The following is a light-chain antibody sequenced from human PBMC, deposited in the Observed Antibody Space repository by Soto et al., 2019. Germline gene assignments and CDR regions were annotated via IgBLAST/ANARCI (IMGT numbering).Light chain of an antibody. CDR1: QGISSY. CDR2: AAS. J-gene: IGKJ1*01. CDR3: QQLNSYPPWT. Sequence: DIQLTQSPSFLSASVGDRVTITCRASQGISSYLAWYQQKPGKAPKLLTYAASTLQNGVPSRFSGSGSGTEFTLTISSLQPEDFATYYCQQLNSYPPWTFGQGTKVEIK. V-gene: IGKV1-9*01.